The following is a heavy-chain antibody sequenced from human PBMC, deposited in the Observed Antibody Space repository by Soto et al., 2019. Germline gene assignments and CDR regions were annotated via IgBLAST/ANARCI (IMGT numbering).Heavy chain of an antibody. Sequence: SETLSLTCTVSGDSISSSSYYWGWIRQPPGKGLEWIGSIYYSGSTYYNPSLKSRVTISVDTSKNQFSLKLSSVTAADTAVYYCARDRQGSWTYIADWGQGTLVTVSS. V-gene: IGHV4-39*02. CDR2: IYYSGST. CDR3: ARDRQGSWTYIAD. CDR1: GDSISSSSYY. J-gene: IGHJ4*02. D-gene: IGHD2-21*01.